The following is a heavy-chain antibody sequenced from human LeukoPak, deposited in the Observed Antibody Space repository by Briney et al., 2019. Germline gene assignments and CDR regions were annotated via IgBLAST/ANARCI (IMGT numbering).Heavy chain of an antibody. V-gene: IGHV4-34*01. CDR2: INHSGNT. CDR1: GGSFSGYY. CDR3: ARAEYYYGSGSYYRTPFDY. J-gene: IGHJ4*02. D-gene: IGHD3-10*01. Sequence: PSETLSLTCAVYGGSFSGYYWSWIRQPPGKGLEWIGEINHSGNTNYNPSLKSRVTISVDTSKNQFSLKLSSVTAADTAVYYCARAEYYYGSGSYYRTPFDYWGQGTLVTVSS.